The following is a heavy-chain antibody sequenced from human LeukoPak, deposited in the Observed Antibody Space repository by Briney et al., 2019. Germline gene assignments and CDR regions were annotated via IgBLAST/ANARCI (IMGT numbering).Heavy chain of an antibody. CDR3: ARRLYSSSCWFDP. V-gene: IGHV4-4*09. J-gene: IGHJ5*02. Sequence: SETLSLTCSVSGGSISSYYWSWIRQPPGKGLEWIGYIYTSGTTNYNPSLKSRVTISLDTSKNQFSLKLSSVTAADTAVYYCARRLYSSSCWFDPWAREPWSPSPQ. D-gene: IGHD6-13*01. CDR1: GGSISSYY. CDR2: IYTSGTT.